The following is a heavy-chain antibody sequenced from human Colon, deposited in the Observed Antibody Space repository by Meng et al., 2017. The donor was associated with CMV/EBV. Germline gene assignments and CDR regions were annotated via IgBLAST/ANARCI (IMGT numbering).Heavy chain of an antibody. CDR3: ARGGGIPYYYDSRGAAFDI. Sequence: SETLSLTCAVYGGSFSGYYWSWIRQPPGKGREWIGEINHSGSTNYNPSLKSRVTISVDTSKNQFSLKLSSVTAADTAVYYCARGGGIPYYYDSRGAAFDIWGQGTMVTVSS. V-gene: IGHV4-34*01. CDR1: GGSFSGYY. J-gene: IGHJ3*02. D-gene: IGHD3-22*01. CDR2: INHSGST.